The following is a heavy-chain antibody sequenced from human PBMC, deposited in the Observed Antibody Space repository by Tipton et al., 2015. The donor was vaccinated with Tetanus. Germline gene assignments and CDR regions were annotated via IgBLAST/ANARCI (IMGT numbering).Heavy chain of an antibody. CDR2: INAYNGNT. D-gene: IGHD6-19*01. Sequence: QLVQSGPEVKKPGASVKASCKASGYSSTKFAISWVRQAPGQGLEWVGWINAYNGNTNYAQKLQDRVTMITDTSTSTVYMDLRSLRAEDTAVYYCARNTSGYFDHWGQGTLVTVSS. CDR3: ARNTSGYFDH. J-gene: IGHJ4*02. V-gene: IGHV1-18*01. CDR1: GYSSTKFA.